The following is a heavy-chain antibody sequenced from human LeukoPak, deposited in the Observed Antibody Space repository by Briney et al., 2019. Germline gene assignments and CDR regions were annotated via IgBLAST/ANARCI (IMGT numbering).Heavy chain of an antibody. Sequence: PSETLSLTCAVSGGSITSGGYSWSWIRQPPGKTLEWLGYIYSSGSTFYNPSLKSRLIMSVDTSKNTFSLKLSFVTAADTAMYYCVSRNDYGGAYFFDYWGQGTLVSVSS. D-gene: IGHD4-17*01. CDR3: VSRNDYGGAYFFDY. V-gene: IGHV4-30-4*07. J-gene: IGHJ4*02. CDR1: GGSITSGGYS. CDR2: IYSSGST.